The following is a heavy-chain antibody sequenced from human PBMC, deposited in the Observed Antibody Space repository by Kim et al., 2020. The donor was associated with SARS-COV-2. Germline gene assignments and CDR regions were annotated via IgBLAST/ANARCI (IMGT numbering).Heavy chain of an antibody. V-gene: IGHV3-21*01. CDR2: ISSSSSYI. CDR3: ATLAWVRHKIYP. Sequence: GGSLRLSCAASGFTFSSYSMNWVRQAPGKGLEWVSSISSSSSYIYYADSVKGRFTISRDNAKNSLYLQMNSLRAEDTAVYYCATLAWVRHKIYPWGQGTLVTVSS. CDR1: GFTFSSYS. D-gene: IGHD3-10*01. J-gene: IGHJ5*02.